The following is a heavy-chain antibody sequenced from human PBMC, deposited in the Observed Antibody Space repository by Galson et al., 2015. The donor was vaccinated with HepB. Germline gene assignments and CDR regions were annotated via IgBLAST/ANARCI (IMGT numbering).Heavy chain of an antibody. J-gene: IGHJ4*02. V-gene: IGHV1-18*01. CDR2: ISAYNGNT. Sequence: SVKVSCKASGYTFTSYGISWVRQAPGQGLEWMGWISAYNGNTNYVQKLQGRVTMTTDTSTSTAYMELRSLRSDDTAVYYCARDLYNSGWYQLDYWGQGTLVTVSS. CDR1: GYTFTSYG. D-gene: IGHD6-19*01. CDR3: ARDLYNSGWYQLDY.